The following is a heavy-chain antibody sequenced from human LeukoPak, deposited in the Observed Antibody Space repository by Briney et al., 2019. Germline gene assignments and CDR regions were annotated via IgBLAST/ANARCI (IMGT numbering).Heavy chain of an antibody. CDR3: AKEISLYYYDSSGQDY. CDR2: ISGSGGST. Sequence: GGSLRLSCAASGFTFSSYAMSWVRQAPGKGLEWVSAISGSGGSTYYADSVKGRFTISRDNSKNTLYLRMNSLRAEDTAVYYCAKEISLYYYDSSGQDYWGQGTLVTVSS. V-gene: IGHV3-23*01. D-gene: IGHD3-22*01. CDR1: GFTFSSYA. J-gene: IGHJ4*02.